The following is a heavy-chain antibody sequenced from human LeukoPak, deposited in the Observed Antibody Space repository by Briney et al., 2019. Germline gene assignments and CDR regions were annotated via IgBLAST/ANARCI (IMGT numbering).Heavy chain of an antibody. CDR3: AKLLPRAATHLNFDS. Sequence: GGPLRLSCAASGFTFSNYGISWVRQAPRKGLEWVSLISSSGANTYYADSVKGRFTISRDNSNNTLFLQMNSLRAEDTAIYYCAKLLPRAATHLNFDSWGQGTQVTVSS. D-gene: IGHD2-15*01. CDR2: ISSSGANT. J-gene: IGHJ4*02. V-gene: IGHV3-23*01. CDR1: GFTFSNYG.